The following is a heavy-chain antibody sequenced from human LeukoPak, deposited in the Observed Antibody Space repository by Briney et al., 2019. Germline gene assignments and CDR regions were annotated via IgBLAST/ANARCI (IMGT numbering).Heavy chain of an antibody. CDR2: ISGSSTNK. Sequence: GGSLRLSCAASGFNFRSYWMSWVRQAPGKGPECVSSISGSSTNKYYAESVKGRFTISRDNAENSLYLQMNSLRGEDTAVYYCARDGQGLHYWGQGALVTVSS. D-gene: IGHD4-11*01. CDR3: ARDGQGLHY. V-gene: IGHV3-21*01. J-gene: IGHJ4*02. CDR1: GFNFRSYW.